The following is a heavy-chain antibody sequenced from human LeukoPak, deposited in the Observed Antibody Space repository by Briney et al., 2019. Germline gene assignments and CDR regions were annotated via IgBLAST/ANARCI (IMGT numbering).Heavy chain of an antibody. CDR3: ARVNPISSGFYAY. CDR1: GFTFSSYE. V-gene: IGHV3-48*03. CDR2: ISGSSSDT. Sequence: GGSLRLSCEASGFTFSSYEMNWVRQAPGKGLEWVSYISGSSSDTNYADFVKGRFTISRDNAKNSLYLQMNSLRAEDTAVYYCARVNPISSGFYAYWGQGTPVTVSS. J-gene: IGHJ4*02. D-gene: IGHD3-22*01.